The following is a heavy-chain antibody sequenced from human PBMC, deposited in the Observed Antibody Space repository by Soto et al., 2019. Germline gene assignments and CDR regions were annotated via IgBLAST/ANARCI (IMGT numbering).Heavy chain of an antibody. CDR3: ARASDTAMDSYYYYGMDV. V-gene: IGHV1-69*13. Sequence: ASVKVSCKASGGTFSSYAISWVRQAPGQGLEWMGGIIPIFGTANYAQKFQGRVTITADESTSTAYMELSSLRSEDTAVYYCARASDTAMDSYYYYGMDVWGQGTTVTVSS. CDR1: GGTFSSYA. CDR2: IIPIFGTA. D-gene: IGHD5-18*01. J-gene: IGHJ6*02.